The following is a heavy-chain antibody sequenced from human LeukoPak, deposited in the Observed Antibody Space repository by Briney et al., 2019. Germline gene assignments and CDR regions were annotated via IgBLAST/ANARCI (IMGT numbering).Heavy chain of an antibody. CDR3: AKASLWFGELLFSLGWFDP. Sequence: PGGSLRLSCAASGFTFSNYAMSWVRQAPGKGLEWVSAISGSGGSTYYADSVKGRFTISRDNSKNTLYLQMNSLRAEDTAVYYCAKASLWFGELLFSLGWFDPWGQGTLVTVSS. CDR2: ISGSGGST. J-gene: IGHJ5*02. D-gene: IGHD3-10*01. V-gene: IGHV3-23*01. CDR1: GFTFSNYA.